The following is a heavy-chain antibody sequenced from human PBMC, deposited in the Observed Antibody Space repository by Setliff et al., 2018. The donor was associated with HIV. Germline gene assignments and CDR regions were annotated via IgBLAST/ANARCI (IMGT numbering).Heavy chain of an antibody. J-gene: IGHJ4*02. CDR2: ITYNGSQK. CDR3: ARVFSAEQRFLIGY. CDR1: GFTFSNYA. D-gene: IGHD3-3*01. V-gene: IGHV3-30*04. Sequence: GGSLRLSCAVSGFTFSNYAMHWVRQAPGKGLEWVAVITYNGSQKYLSDSVKGRFTISGDNDINTLYLQMKSLRPEDTAVYYCARVFSAEQRFLIGYWGQGALVTVSS.